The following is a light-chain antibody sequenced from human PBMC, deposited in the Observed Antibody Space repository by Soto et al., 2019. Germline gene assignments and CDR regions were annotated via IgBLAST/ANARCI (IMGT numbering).Light chain of an antibody. CDR2: KAS. CDR1: QGISSW. J-gene: IGKJ2*01. V-gene: IGKV1-5*03. CDR3: QQYNSYPYT. Sequence: DIQMTQSPSTLSASEGDRVTITCRASQGISSWLALYQQKPGKAPKLLIYKASSLESGVPSRFSGSGSVTEFTLTISSLQPDDFSTYYCQQYNSYPYTFGQGTKVDIK.